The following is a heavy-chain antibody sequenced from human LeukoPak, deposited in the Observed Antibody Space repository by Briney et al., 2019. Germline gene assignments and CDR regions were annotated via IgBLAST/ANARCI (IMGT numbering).Heavy chain of an antibody. CDR2: IYYNGST. V-gene: IGHV4-59*12. CDR1: GGSISGYY. CDR3: ARGLGVVTATLDH. Sequence: SETLSLTCTVSGGSISGYYWSWIRQPPGKGLEWIGYIYYNGSTNCNPSLKNRVTISVDTSRNQFTLKLTSVTAADTAVYYCARGLGVVTATLDHWGQGTLVTVSS. D-gene: IGHD2-21*02. J-gene: IGHJ4*02.